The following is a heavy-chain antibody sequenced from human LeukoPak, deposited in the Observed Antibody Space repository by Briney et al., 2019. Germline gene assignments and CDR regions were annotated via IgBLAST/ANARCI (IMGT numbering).Heavy chain of an antibody. D-gene: IGHD6-19*01. CDR1: GFTFSSYA. V-gene: IGHV3-23*01. J-gene: IGHJ6*02. Sequence: GGSLRLPCAASGFTFSSYAMSWVRQAPGKGLEWVSAISGSGGSTYYADSAKGRFTISRDNSKSMVYLQMDRLRAEDTAVYYCARCKGGWSDHFYGMDVWGQGTTVTVSS. CDR3: ARCKGGWSDHFYGMDV. CDR2: ISGSGGST.